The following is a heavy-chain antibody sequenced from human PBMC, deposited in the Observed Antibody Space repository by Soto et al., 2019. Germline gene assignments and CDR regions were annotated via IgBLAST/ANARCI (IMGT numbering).Heavy chain of an antibody. J-gene: IGHJ3*02. CDR1: GGTFSSYA. D-gene: IGHD2-21*01. Sequence: GASVKVSCKASGGTFSSYAISWVRQAPGQGLEWMGGIIPIFGTANYAQKFQGRVTITADKSTSTAYMELSSLRSEDTAVYYCASNSGPNAFDIWGQGTMVTVSS. CDR2: IIPIFGTA. V-gene: IGHV1-69*06. CDR3: ASNSGPNAFDI.